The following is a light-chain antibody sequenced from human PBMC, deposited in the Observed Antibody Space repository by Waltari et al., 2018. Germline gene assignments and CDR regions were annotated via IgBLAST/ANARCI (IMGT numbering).Light chain of an antibody. Sequence: QSALTQPASVSGSPAQPTPTSCTGTTSDVGGYNYVAWYQQHPGKAPKLMIYDVSNRPSGVSNRFSGSKSGNTASLTISGLQAEDEADYYCSSYTSSSTRVFGGGTKLTVL. J-gene: IGLJ3*02. V-gene: IGLV2-14*03. CDR2: DVS. CDR1: TSDVGGYNY. CDR3: SSYTSSSTRV.